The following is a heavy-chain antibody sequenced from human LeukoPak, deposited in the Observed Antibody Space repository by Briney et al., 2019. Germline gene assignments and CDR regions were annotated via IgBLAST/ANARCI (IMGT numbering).Heavy chain of an antibody. D-gene: IGHD6-13*01. CDR1: GFTFNTYS. CDR2: ISSSSNTI. V-gene: IGHV3-48*02. Sequence: PGGSLRLSCVASGFTFNTYSMIWVRQAPGKGLECVSYISSSSNTIQYADSVKGRFTISRDNAKNSLYLQMNSLRDEDTAVYYCARVRSSWYYFDYWGQGTLVTVSS. CDR3: ARVRSSWYYFDY. J-gene: IGHJ4*02.